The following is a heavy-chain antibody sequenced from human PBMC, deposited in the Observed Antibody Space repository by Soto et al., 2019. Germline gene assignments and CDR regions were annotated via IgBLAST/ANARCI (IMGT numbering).Heavy chain of an antibody. CDR1: GFTFSAYN. Sequence: GGSLRLSCAASGFTFSAYNMNWVRQAPGKGLEWVSSISSSSSSIYYADSAKGRFTISRDNAKTSLYLQMNSLRAEDTAVYYCARADYFDSSAYYFSGWFDPWGQGTLVTVSS. V-gene: IGHV3-21*01. CDR2: ISSSSSSI. CDR3: ARADYFDSSAYYFSGWFDP. J-gene: IGHJ5*02. D-gene: IGHD3-22*01.